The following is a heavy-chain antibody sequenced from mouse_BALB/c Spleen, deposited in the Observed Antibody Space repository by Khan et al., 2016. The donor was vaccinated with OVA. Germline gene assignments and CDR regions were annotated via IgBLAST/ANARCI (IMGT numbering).Heavy chain of an antibody. J-gene: IGHJ4*01. V-gene: IGHV9-4*02. Sequence: QIQLVQSGPELKKPGETVRISCKASGYTFTTAGIQWVQKMPGKGLKWIGWINTHSGVPKYAADFKGRFAFSLDISVNTAYLQITNLKSEDTATYLWGRGGADHYGYDGGAMDAWGQGTSFTVSS. CDR3: GRGGADHYGYDGGAMDA. CDR1: GYTFTTAG. D-gene: IGHD2-2*01. CDR2: INTHSGVP.